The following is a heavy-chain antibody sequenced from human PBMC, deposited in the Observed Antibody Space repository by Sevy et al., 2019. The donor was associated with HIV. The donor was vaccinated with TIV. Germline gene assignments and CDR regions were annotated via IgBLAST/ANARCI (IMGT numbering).Heavy chain of an antibody. Sequence: GGSLRLSCAVSGFNFNIYSMSWVRQAPGNGLEWVSTLSFGCGKINYADSVKGRFIISRDDSKNTLYLQMNSLRAEDTAVYFCAREGCTRPHDYWGQRTLVTVSS. CDR3: AREGCTRPHDY. J-gene: IGHJ4*02. CDR1: GFNFNIYS. D-gene: IGHD2-8*01. CDR2: LSFGCGKI. V-gene: IGHV3-23*01.